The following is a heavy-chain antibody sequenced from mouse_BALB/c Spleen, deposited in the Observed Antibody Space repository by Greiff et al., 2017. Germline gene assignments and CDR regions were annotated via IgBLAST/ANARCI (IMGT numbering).Heavy chain of an antibody. CDR1: GYSFTGYY. D-gene: IGHD1-1*02. J-gene: IGHJ2*01. CDR2: INPYNGAT. CDR3: ARYGDFDY. Sequence: EVKLMESGPELVKPGASVKISCKASGYSFTGYYMHWVKQSHVKSLEWIGRINPYNGATSYNQNFKDKASLTVDKSSSTAYMELHSLTSEDSAVYYCARYGDFDYWGQGTTLTVSS. V-gene: IGHV1-31*01.